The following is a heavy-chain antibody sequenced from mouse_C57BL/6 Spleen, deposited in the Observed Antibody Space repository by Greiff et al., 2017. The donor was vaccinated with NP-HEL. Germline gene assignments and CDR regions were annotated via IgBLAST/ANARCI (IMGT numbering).Heavy chain of an antibody. CDR2: IDPSDSET. Sequence: VKLQQPGAELVRPGSSVKLSCKASGYTFTSYWMHWVKQRPIQGLEWIGNIDPSDSETPYNHKFKDKATLTVDKSSSTAYMQLSSLTSEDSAVYYCARSLYGNYEGYWGQGTTLTVSS. CDR1: GYTFTSYW. D-gene: IGHD2-1*01. CDR3: ARSLYGNYEGY. J-gene: IGHJ2*01. V-gene: IGHV1-52*01.